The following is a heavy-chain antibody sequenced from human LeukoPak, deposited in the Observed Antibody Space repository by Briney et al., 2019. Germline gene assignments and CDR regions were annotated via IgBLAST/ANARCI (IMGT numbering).Heavy chain of an antibody. V-gene: IGHV3-74*01. Sequence: GGSLRLSCAASGFTFSSYWMHWVRQAPGKGLVWVSRINSDGSSTSYADSVKGRSTISRDNAKNTLYLQMNSLRAEDAAVYYCASYVDTVRYDAFDVWGQGTMVTVSS. CDR3: ASYVDTVRYDAFDV. D-gene: IGHD5-18*01. J-gene: IGHJ3*01. CDR2: INSDGSST. CDR1: GFTFSSYW.